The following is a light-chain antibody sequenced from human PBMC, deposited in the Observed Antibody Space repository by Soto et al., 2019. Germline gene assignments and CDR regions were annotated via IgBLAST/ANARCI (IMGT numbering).Light chain of an antibody. J-gene: IGKJ2*01. CDR1: QSISSY. CDR2: AAS. CDR3: QQSYSTPLDT. V-gene: IGKV1-39*01. Sequence: DIQMTQSPSSLSASVGDRVTITCRASQSISSYLNWYQQKPGKAPKLLIYAASSLQSGVPSRFXGSGSETDYTLTIRSLQPEDFATYYCQQSYSTPLDTFGQGTKLEIK.